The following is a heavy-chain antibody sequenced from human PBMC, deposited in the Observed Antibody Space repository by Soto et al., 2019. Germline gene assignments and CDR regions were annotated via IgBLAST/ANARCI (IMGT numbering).Heavy chain of an antibody. D-gene: IGHD2-15*01. J-gene: IGHJ3*02. CDR1: GGSFSAYY. CDR3: ARDRRSRYCSGGSCLRGRGSPDGFDI. V-gene: IGHV4-34*01. Sequence: SETLSLTCSVDGGSFSAYYWTRIRQPPGKGLEWIGEINHSGSTNYNPSLKSRVTISVDTSKIQFSLKLSSVTAADTAVYYCARDRRSRYCSGGSCLRGRGSPDGFDIWGQGTMVTVSS. CDR2: INHSGST.